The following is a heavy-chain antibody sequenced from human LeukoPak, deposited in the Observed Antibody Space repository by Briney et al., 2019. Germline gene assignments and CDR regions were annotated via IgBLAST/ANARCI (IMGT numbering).Heavy chain of an antibody. CDR2: ITMSGSVI. D-gene: IGHD6-19*01. V-gene: IGHV3-11*01. CDR1: GFTVSSNY. CDR3: ARGGWSRGWFDP. J-gene: IGHJ5*02. Sequence: GGSLRLSCAASGFTVSSNYMSWVRQAPGKGLEWISYITMSGSVIQYSSSVKGRFTTSRDNARNSLYLQMNSLRADDTAVYYCARGGWSRGWFDPWGQGTLVTVSS.